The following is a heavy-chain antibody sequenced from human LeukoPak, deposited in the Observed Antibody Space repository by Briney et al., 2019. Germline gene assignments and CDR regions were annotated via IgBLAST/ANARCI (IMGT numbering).Heavy chain of an antibody. D-gene: IGHD3-10*01. CDR1: GGSISSSSYY. J-gene: IGHJ5*02. CDR2: IYYSGST. V-gene: IGHV4-39*01. CDR3: ATNMVRGVNWFDP. Sequence: SETLSLTCTVSGGSISSSSYYWGWIRQPPGKGLEWIGSIYYSGSTYYNPSLKSRVTISVDTSKNQFSLKLSSVTAADTAVYYYATNMVRGVNWFDPWGQGTLVTVSS.